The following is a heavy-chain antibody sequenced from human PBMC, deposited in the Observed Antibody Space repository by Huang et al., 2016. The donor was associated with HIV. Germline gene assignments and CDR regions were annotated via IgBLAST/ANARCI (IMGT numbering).Heavy chain of an antibody. CDR2: SSYDGRND. D-gene: IGHD2-15*01. CDR3: AKESRWYSDLDN. Sequence: QVQLVESGGGVVQPGRSLRLSCAASGFTFSNFGMHWVRQAPGKGLGWVAVSSYDGRNDYYSESVKGRFTISRDNPMDTLYLQMNSLRPDDTAVYYCAKESRWYSDLDNWGQGTLVTVSS. CDR1: GFTFSNFG. V-gene: IGHV3-30*18. J-gene: IGHJ4*02.